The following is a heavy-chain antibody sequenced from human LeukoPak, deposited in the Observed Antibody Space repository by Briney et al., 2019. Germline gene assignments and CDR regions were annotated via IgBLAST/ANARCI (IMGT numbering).Heavy chain of an antibody. V-gene: IGHV3-30*02. Sequence: GRSLRLSCAASGFTFTSYGMHSVRQAPGKGLEWVAFIRYDGSNTYYADSVKGRFTISRDNSKNTLYLQMNSLTAEDTAVYYCAKDSGPFGEFAGGFDYWGQGTLVTVSS. D-gene: IGHD3-10*01. CDR2: IRYDGSNT. CDR1: GFTFTSYG. CDR3: AKDSGPFGEFAGGFDY. J-gene: IGHJ4*02.